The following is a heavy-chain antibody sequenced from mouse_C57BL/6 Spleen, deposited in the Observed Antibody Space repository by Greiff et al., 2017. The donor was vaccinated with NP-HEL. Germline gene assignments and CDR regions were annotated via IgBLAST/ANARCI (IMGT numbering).Heavy chain of an antibody. V-gene: IGHV14-4*01. D-gene: IGHD1-1*01. Sequence: VQLKQSGAELVRPGASVKLSCTASGFNIKDDYMHWVKQRPEQGLEWIGWIDPENGDTEYASKFQGKATITADTSSNTAYLQLSSLTSEDTAVYYCTTNYYGSSRLYYFDYWGQGTTLTVSS. J-gene: IGHJ2*01. CDR2: IDPENGDT. CDR1: GFNIKDDY. CDR3: TTNYYGSSRLYYFDY.